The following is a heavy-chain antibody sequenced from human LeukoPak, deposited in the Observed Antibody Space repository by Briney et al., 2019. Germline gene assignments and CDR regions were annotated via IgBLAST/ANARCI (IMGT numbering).Heavy chain of an antibody. J-gene: IGHJ4*02. D-gene: IGHD2-21*01. CDR2: INWNGDST. CDR1: GFNFDEYG. CDR3: ARGGCGS. V-gene: IGHV3-20*04. Sequence: GGSLRLSCAASGFNFDEYGMIWVRQGLGKGLEWVSGINWNGDSTGYADSVKGRFTISRDNAKNSLYLQMNSLRAEDTALYYCARGGCGSWGQGPPVTVSS.